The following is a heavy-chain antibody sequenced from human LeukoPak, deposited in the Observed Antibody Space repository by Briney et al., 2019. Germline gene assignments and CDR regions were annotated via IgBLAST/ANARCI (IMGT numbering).Heavy chain of an antibody. CDR1: GGSVSSSNYY. D-gene: IGHD2-15*01. CDR2: IYYSGST. V-gene: IGHV4-61*01. CDR3: ARDSPQIFPHAFHI. Sequence: TSETLSLTCTVSGGSVSSSNYYWSWIRQPPGKGLEWVGYIYYSGSTNYNPSLKSRITISADTSNNQFSLKLSSVTAADTAVYYCARDSPQIFPHAFHIWGQRTMVTVSS. J-gene: IGHJ3*02.